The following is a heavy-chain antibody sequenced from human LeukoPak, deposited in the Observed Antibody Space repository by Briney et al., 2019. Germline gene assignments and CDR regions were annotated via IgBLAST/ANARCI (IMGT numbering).Heavy chain of an antibody. CDR2: ISSSTSYI. Sequence: GGSLRLSCAASGFTFSSYSMNWLRQAPGKGLEWVSSISSSTSYIYYADSVKGRFTISREHVKNSLHLQMNRLRAEDTAVYYCARERDYSSGYYVVDYWGQGTLVTVSS. V-gene: IGHV3-21*01. CDR1: GFTFSSYS. D-gene: IGHD3-22*01. J-gene: IGHJ4*02. CDR3: ARERDYSSGYYVVDY.